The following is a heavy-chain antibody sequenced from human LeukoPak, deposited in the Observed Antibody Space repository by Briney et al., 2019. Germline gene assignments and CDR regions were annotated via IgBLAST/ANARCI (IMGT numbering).Heavy chain of an antibody. Sequence: ASVKLSCKASGYPFTTSGTSWCRQAPGLRLEWMGWISAYNGNTNYAQKLQGRVTMTPDTSKSPAYMELRSLRSDDTAVYYCCFIKGNWIDSPFDYWGQGTLVSVSS. CDR2: ISAYNGNT. CDR3: CFIKGNWIDSPFDY. CDR1: GYPFTTSG. V-gene: IGHV1-18*04. J-gene: IGHJ4*02. D-gene: IGHD1-1*01.